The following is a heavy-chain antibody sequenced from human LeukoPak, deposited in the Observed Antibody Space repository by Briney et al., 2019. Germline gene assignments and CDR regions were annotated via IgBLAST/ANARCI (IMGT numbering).Heavy chain of an antibody. CDR2: IYYSGST. CDR3: ARVAAAGNYYFDY. J-gene: IGHJ4*02. V-gene: IGHV4-39*07. CDR1: GGSISSSRHY. Sequence: SETLSLTCTVSGGSISSSRHYWDWIRQPPGKGLEWIGSIYYSGSTYYNPSLKSRVTISIDTSKNQFSLKLSSVTAADTAVYFCARVAAAGNYYFDYWGQGTLVTVPS. D-gene: IGHD6-13*01.